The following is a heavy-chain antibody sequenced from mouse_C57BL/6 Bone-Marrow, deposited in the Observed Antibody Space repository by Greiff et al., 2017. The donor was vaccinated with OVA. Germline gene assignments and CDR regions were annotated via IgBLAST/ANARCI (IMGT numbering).Heavy chain of an antibody. CDR1: GYTFTSYG. D-gene: IGHD2-5*01. V-gene: IGHV1-81*01. CDR3: ARPYSNYVRWYFDV. Sequence: QVQLKQSGAELARPGASVKLSCKASGYTFTSYGISWVKQRTGQGLEWIGEIYPRSGNTYYNEKFKGKATLTADKSSSTAYMELRSLTSEDSAVYFCARPYSNYVRWYFDVWGTGTTVTVSS. CDR2: IYPRSGNT. J-gene: IGHJ1*03.